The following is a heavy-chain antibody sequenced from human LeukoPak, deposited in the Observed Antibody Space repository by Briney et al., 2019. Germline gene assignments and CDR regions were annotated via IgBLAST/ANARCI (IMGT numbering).Heavy chain of an antibody. CDR1: GFTFSSYG. D-gene: IGHD4/OR15-4a*01. CDR3: ARRAGAYSHPYDY. V-gene: IGHV3-23*01. J-gene: IGHJ4*02. Sequence: GGSLRLSCAASGFTFSSYGMSWVRQAPGKGLEWVSSISGSGGSTYYADSVKGRFTISRDNSKNTLYLQMNSLRAEDTAVYYCARRAGAYSHPYDYWGQGTLVTVSS. CDR2: ISGSGGST.